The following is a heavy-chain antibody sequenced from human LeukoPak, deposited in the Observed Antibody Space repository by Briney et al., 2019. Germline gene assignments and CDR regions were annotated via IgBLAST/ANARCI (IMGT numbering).Heavy chain of an antibody. CDR3: AREGYCSSTSCRPQYFQH. CDR1: GPSLSNYG. Sequence: GGSLRLSCAASGPSLSNYGIHWVRQAPGKGLEWVAFISYDETDKYYADSVKGRFTISSDNSKSTLFLQMNSLRVEDTAVYYCAREGYCSSTSCRPQYFQHWGQGTLVTVSS. J-gene: IGHJ1*01. D-gene: IGHD2-2*01. V-gene: IGHV3-30*03. CDR2: ISYDETDK.